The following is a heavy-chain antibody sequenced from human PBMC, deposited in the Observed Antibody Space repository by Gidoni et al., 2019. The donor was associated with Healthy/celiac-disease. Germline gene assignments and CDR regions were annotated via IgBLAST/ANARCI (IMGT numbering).Heavy chain of an antibody. J-gene: IGHJ3*02. CDR2: ISGSGGST. Sequence: EVQLLESGGGLVQPGGSLRLSCAASGFTFSSYASSWVRQAPGKGREWVSAISGSGGSTYYADSVKGRFTISRDNSKNTLYLQMNSLRAEDTAVYYCAKVYDSSGYYTTEDAFDIWGQGTMVTVSS. CDR1: GFTFSSYA. CDR3: AKVYDSSGYYTTEDAFDI. V-gene: IGHV3-23*01. D-gene: IGHD3-22*01.